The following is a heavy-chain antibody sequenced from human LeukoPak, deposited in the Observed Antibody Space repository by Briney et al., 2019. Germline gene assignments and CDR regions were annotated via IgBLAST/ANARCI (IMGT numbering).Heavy chain of an antibody. Sequence: ASVKVSCKATGFTFTDFYMHWIRQAPGQGLEWMGWIHTRSGGTNSAQKFQDRLTMTRDTSISTIYMELNSLRSDDTAVYYCARRAREYSHDAFDIWGQGTMVTVSS. V-gene: IGHV1-2*02. CDR2: IHTRSGGT. J-gene: IGHJ3*02. CDR1: GFTFTDFY. D-gene: IGHD5-18*01. CDR3: ARRAREYSHDAFDI.